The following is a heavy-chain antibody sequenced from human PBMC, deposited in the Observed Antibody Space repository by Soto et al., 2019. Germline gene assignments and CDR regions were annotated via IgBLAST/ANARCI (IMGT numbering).Heavy chain of an antibody. V-gene: IGHV4-30-4*01. CDR1: GGSISSGDYY. D-gene: IGHD6-13*01. CDR3: ARECRSSPRVLDY. J-gene: IGHJ4*02. Sequence: QVQLQESGPALVKPSQTLSLTCTVSGGSISSGDYYWSWIRQPPGKGLEWIGYIYYSGSTYYNPSLKSRVTISVDTSKNQFSLKLSSVTAADTAVYYCARECRSSPRVLDYWGQGTLVTVSS. CDR2: IYYSGST.